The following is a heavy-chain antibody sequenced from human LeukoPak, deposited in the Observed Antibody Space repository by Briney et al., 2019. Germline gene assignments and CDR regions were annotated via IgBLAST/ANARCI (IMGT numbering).Heavy chain of an antibody. J-gene: IGHJ5*02. CDR2: INPNSGGT. CDR1: GYTFTGYY. D-gene: IGHD3-22*01. V-gene: IGHV1-2*02. CDR3: ARDFEREIVVVPAT. Sequence: ASVKVSCKASGYTFTGYYMHWVRQAPGQGLEWMGWINPNSGGTNYAQKFQGRVTMTRDTSISTAYMELGRLRSDDTAVYYCARDFEREIVVVPATWGQGTLVTVSS.